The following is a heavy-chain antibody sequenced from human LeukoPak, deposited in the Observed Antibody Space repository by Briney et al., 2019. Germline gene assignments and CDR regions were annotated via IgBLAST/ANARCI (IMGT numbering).Heavy chain of an antibody. CDR2: IRSKAYGGTT. CDR3: TRGDSSGDY. Sequence: GRSPRLSRTASGVTSGDYTMSWFRHAPGKGLGWVGFIRSKAYGGTTESAASVKGRFTISRYDSTSIAYLQMNSLKTEDTAVYYCTRGDSSGDYWGQGTLVTVSS. V-gene: IGHV3-49*03. D-gene: IGHD6-19*01. CDR1: GVTSGDYT. J-gene: IGHJ4*02.